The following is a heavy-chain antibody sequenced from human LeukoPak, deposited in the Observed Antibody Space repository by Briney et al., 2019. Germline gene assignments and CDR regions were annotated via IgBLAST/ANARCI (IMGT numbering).Heavy chain of an antibody. CDR2: IYYSGST. Sequence: SETLSLTCTVSGGSISSGDYYWSWIRQPPGKGLEWIGYIYYSGSTYYNPSLKSRVTISVDTSKNQFSLKLNSVTAADTAVYYCAREGGRSTVTTLDYYYYYMDVWGKGTTVTVSS. D-gene: IGHD4-11*01. V-gene: IGHV4-30-4*08. CDR3: AREGGRSTVTTLDYYYYYMDV. J-gene: IGHJ6*03. CDR1: GGSISSGDYY.